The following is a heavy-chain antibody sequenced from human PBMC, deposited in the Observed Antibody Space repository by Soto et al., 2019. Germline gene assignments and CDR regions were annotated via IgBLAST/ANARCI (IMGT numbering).Heavy chain of an antibody. V-gene: IGHV1-3*01. CDR1: GYSFTSYA. J-gene: IGHJ4*02. D-gene: IGHD6-13*01. Sequence: ASVKVSCKASGYSFTSYAIHWVRQAPGQRLEWMGWINVGNVNTKYSRKFQGRVTITRDTSASTAYMEMSSLRSEDTAVFYCARVGYSNSWLDFWGQGTLVTVSS. CDR2: INVGNVNT. CDR3: ARVGYSNSWLDF.